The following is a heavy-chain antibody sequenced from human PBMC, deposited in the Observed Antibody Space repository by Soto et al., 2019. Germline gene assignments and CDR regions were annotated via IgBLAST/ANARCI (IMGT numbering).Heavy chain of an antibody. J-gene: IGHJ4*02. CDR2: IYHSGST. CDR3: ARDLSTFTGPDY. Sequence: SETLSLTCAVSGGSVSSSKWWSWVRQPPGKGLEWIGEIYHSGSTNYNPSLKSRVTISVDKPKNQFSLKLSSVTAADTAVYYCARDLSTFTGPDYWGQGTLVTVSS. CDR1: GGSVSSSKW. V-gene: IGHV4-4*02. D-gene: IGHD3-16*01.